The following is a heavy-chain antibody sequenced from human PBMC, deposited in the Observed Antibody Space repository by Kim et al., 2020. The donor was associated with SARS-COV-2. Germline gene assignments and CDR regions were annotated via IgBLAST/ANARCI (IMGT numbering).Heavy chain of an antibody. J-gene: IGHJ4*02. V-gene: IGHV3-21*01. CDR2: ISGDSTYI. CDR1: GFTFNSYS. Sequence: GGSLRLSCEASGFTFNSYSMNWVRQAPGKGLEWVSSISGDSTYIYYADSVMGRFTISRVNAKTSLYLQMVSLRAEAKAVYYCSSHWSGYFNNWGQGTLVT. D-gene: IGHD3-3*01. CDR3: SSHWSGYFNN.